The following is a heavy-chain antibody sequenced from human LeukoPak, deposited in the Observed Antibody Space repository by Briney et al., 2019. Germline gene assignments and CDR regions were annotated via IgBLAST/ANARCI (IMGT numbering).Heavy chain of an antibody. D-gene: IGHD3-10*01. J-gene: IGHJ4*02. Sequence: PGGSLRLSCAASGFTFSDYYMSWIRQAPGKGLEWVSYICSSSSYTNYADSVKGRFTISRDNAKNSLYLQMDSLRAEDTAVYYCARHYYGSGSYDYWGQGTLVTVSS. CDR1: GFTFSDYY. V-gene: IGHV3-11*06. CDR3: ARHYYGSGSYDY. CDR2: ICSSSSYT.